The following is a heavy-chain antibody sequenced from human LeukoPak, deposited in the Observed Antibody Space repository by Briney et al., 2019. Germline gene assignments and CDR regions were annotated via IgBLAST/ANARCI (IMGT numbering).Heavy chain of an antibody. CDR1: GGSISSYY. Sequence: PSETLSLTCTVSGGSISSYYWSWIRQPPGKGLEWIGYIYYSGSTNYNPSLKSRVTISVDTSKNQFSLKLSSVTAADTAVYYCARVGVGSGSYFSSAAPTHFDYWGQGTLVTVSS. V-gene: IGHV4-59*01. J-gene: IGHJ4*02. CDR3: ARVGVGSGSYFSSAAPTHFDY. CDR2: IYYSGST. D-gene: IGHD3-10*01.